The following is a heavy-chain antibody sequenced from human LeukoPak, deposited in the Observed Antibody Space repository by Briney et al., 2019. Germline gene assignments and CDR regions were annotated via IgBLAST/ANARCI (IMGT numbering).Heavy chain of an antibody. Sequence: PGGSLRLSCAASGFTFSSYAMHWVRQAPGKGLEYVSAISSNGGSTYYANSVKGRFTISRDNSKNTLYLQMGSLRAEDMAVYYCARDLYDFWSGCWFDPWGQGTLVTVSS. CDR2: ISSNGGST. CDR3: ARDLYDFWSGCWFDP. V-gene: IGHV3-64*01. D-gene: IGHD3-3*01. J-gene: IGHJ5*02. CDR1: GFTFSSYA.